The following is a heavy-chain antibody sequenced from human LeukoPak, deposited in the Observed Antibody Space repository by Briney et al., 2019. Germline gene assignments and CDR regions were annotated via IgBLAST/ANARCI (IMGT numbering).Heavy chain of an antibody. CDR2: IYPGDSDT. V-gene: IGHV5-51*01. CDR1: GCRLTNNW. CDR3: VRFGLTSSLDY. D-gene: IGHD6-13*01. J-gene: IGHJ4*02. Sequence: RGESLKISCKISGCRLTNNWIGWVRQVPGKGLEWMGLIYPGDSDTRYSPSFQGQVTFSVDASIGTAYLQLSGLRASDTAIYYCVRFGLTSSLDYWGQGTLVTVSS.